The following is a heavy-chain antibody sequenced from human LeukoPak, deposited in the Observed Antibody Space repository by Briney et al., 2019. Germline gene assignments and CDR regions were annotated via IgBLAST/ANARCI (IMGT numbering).Heavy chain of an antibody. CDR1: GGPISSGSYY. Sequence: SETLSLTCTVSGGPISSGSYYWSWIRQPAGKGLEWIGRIYTSGSTNYNPSLKSRVTISVDTSKNQFSLKLSSVTAADTAVYYCAVGYSYGGSFDYWGQGTLVTVSS. V-gene: IGHV4-61*02. CDR3: AVGYSYGGSFDY. CDR2: IYTSGST. D-gene: IGHD5-18*01. J-gene: IGHJ4*02.